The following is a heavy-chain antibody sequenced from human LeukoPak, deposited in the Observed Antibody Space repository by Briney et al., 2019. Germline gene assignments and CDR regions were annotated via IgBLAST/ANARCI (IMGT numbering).Heavy chain of an antibody. CDR3: ARSPREDPRTPYYFDY. J-gene: IGHJ4*02. CDR2: VYPGDSDT. CDR1: GYSFTSYW. Sequence: GESLKISCKGSGYSFTSYWIGWVRQMPGKGLEWMGIVYPGDSDTRYSPSFQGQVTISADKSISTAYLQWSSLKASDTAMYYCARSPREDPRTPYYFDYWGQGTLVTVSS. D-gene: IGHD2-15*01. V-gene: IGHV5-51*01.